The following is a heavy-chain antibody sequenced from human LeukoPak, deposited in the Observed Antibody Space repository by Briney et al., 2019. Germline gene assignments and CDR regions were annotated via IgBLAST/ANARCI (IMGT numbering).Heavy chain of an antibody. Sequence: GGSLRLSCAASGFTVSSNYMSWVRQAPGQGLEWVSVIYSGGSTYYADSVKGRFTISRDNSKNTLYLQMNGLRAEDTAVYYCARERGMRGAFDIWGQGTMVTVSS. V-gene: IGHV3-53*01. CDR2: IYSGGST. CDR3: ARERGMRGAFDI. J-gene: IGHJ3*02. D-gene: IGHD6-13*01. CDR1: GFTVSSNY.